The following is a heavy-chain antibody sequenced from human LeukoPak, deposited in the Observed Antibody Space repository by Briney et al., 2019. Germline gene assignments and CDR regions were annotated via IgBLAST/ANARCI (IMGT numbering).Heavy chain of an antibody. Sequence: SETLSLTCTVSGGSISSYYWSWIRQPPGKGLEWIGEINHSGSTNYNPSLKSRVTISVDTSKNQFSLKLSSVTAADTAVYYGARVKFYYYYYMDVWGKGTTVTVSS. CDR2: INHSGST. CDR1: GGSISSYY. J-gene: IGHJ6*03. CDR3: ARVKFYYYYYMDV. V-gene: IGHV4-34*01.